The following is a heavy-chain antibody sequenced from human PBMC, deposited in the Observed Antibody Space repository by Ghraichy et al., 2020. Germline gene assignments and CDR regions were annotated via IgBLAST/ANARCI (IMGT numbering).Heavy chain of an antibody. CDR3: AKWSVVSTTLIVISGGGFVDY. Sequence: GESLNISCAASGFTFSSYAMSWVRQAPGKGLEWVSVISGSGGSTYYTDSVKGRFTISRDNSKNTLYLQMNSLRVEDTAVYYCAKWSVVSTTLIVISGGGFVDYWGQGTLGTVSS. CDR2: ISGSGGST. V-gene: IGHV3-23*01. CDR1: GFTFSSYA. J-gene: IGHJ4*02. D-gene: IGHD2/OR15-2a*01.